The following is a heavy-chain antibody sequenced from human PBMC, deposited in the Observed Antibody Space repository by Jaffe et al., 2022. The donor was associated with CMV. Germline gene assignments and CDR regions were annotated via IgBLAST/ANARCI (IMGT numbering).Heavy chain of an antibody. CDR1: GGSFSGYY. D-gene: IGHD2-15*01. Sequence: QVQLQQWGAGLLKPSETLSLTCAVYGGSFSGYYWSWIRQPPGKGLEWIGEINHSGSTNYNPSLKSRVTISVDTSKNQFSLKLSSVTAADTAVYYCARAPKDIVVVVAATSNWFDPWGQGTLVTVSS. V-gene: IGHV4-34*01. CDR2: INHSGST. J-gene: IGHJ5*02. CDR3: ARAPKDIVVVVAATSNWFDP.